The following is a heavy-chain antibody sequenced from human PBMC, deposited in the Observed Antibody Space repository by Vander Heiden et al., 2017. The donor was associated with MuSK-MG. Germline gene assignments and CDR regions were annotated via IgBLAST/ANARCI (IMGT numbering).Heavy chain of an antibody. CDR1: GYSISSGYY. D-gene: IGHD4-17*01. V-gene: IGHV4-38-2*02. CDR3: ARVWAVTSNWFDP. J-gene: IGHJ5*02. Sequence: QVQLQVSGPGLVKPSETLYLPCTVPGYSISSGYYWGWIRQPPGKGLEWIGSIHPSGSTYYNPALKSRVTISVDTSKNQFSLKLSSVTAADTAVYYCARVWAVTSNWFDPWCHVTMVTVSS. CDR2: IHPSGST.